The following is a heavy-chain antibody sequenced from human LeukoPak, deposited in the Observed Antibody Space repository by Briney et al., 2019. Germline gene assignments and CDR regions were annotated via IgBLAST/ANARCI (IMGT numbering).Heavy chain of an antibody. CDR1: GYTFTSYA. D-gene: IGHD1-26*01. V-gene: IGHV1-3*03. J-gene: IGHJ5*02. CDR3: ARGGRRIVGATESWFDP. CDR2: IIAGNGNT. Sequence: ASVKVSCKASGYTFTSYAMHWVRQAPGQRLEWMGWIIAGNGNTKYSQEFQGRVTITRDTSASTAYMELSSLRSEDMAVYYCARGGRRIVGATESWFDPWGQGTLVTVSS.